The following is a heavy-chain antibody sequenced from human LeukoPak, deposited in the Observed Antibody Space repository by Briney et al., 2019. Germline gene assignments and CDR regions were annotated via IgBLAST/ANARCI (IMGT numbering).Heavy chain of an antibody. CDR1: GGSISSSTYY. J-gene: IGHJ4*02. D-gene: IGHD3-22*01. V-gene: IGHV4-39*01. CDR2: IYYSGNT. CDR3: ARQEYYYDSSGYFYQ. Sequence: SETLSLTCTVSGGSISSSTYYWGWIRQPTGKGLQWIGSIYYSGNTYYNPSLKSRVTLSVDTPKNQFSLKLSSVTAADTAVYYCARQEYYYDSSGYFYQWGQGTLVTVSA.